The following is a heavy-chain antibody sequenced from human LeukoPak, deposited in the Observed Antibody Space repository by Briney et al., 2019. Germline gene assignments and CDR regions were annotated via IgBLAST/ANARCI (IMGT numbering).Heavy chain of an antibody. J-gene: IGHJ4*02. Sequence: SVKVSCKASGGTFSSYAISWVRQAPGQGLEWMGGIIPIFGTASYAQKFQGRVTITADESTSTAYMELSSLRSEDTAVYYCARVRGSGSSYYFDYWGQGTLVTVSS. V-gene: IGHV1-69*01. CDR3: ARVRGSGSSYYFDY. CDR2: IIPIFGTA. D-gene: IGHD3-10*01. CDR1: GGTFSSYA.